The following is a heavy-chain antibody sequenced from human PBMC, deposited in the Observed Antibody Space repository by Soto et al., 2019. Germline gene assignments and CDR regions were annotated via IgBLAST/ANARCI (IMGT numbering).Heavy chain of an antibody. CDR3: ARVRIIMVRGAHAYYYYGMDV. CDR1: GGSISSGGYY. Sequence: SETLSLTCTVSGGSISSGGYYWSWIRQHPGKGLEWIGYIYYSGSTYYNPSLKSRVTISVDTSKNQFSLKLSSVTAADTAVYYCARVRIIMVRGAHAYYYYGMDVWGQGTTVTVSS. CDR2: IYYSGST. V-gene: IGHV4-31*03. D-gene: IGHD3-10*01. J-gene: IGHJ6*02.